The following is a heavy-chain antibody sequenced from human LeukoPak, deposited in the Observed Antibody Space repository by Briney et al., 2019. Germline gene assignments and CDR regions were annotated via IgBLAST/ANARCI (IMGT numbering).Heavy chain of an antibody. Sequence: SETLSLTCTVSGGSISSYYWSWIRQPPGKGLEWIGYIYYSGSTNSNPSLKSRVTISVDTSKNQFSLKLSSVTAADTAVYYCARRRAAAGTIDYWGQEPWSPSPQ. CDR2: IYYSGST. V-gene: IGHV4-59*08. CDR1: GGSISSYY. CDR3: ARRRAAAGTIDY. D-gene: IGHD6-13*01. J-gene: IGHJ4*01.